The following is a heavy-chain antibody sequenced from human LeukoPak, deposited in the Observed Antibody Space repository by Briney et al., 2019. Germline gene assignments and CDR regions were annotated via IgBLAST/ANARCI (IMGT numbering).Heavy chain of an antibody. CDR1: GGSISSSSYY. J-gene: IGHJ6*02. Sequence: SETLSVTCTVSGGSISSSSYYWGWVRQPPGEGLEWIGSIYYSGSTYYNPSLKSRVTISVDTSKNQFSLKLSSVTAADTAVYYCAREMFPQGNLSSGWPEDYYGMDAWGQGTTVTVSS. CDR3: AREMFPQGNLSSGWPEDYYGMDA. V-gene: IGHV4-39*07. CDR2: IYYSGST. D-gene: IGHD6-19*01.